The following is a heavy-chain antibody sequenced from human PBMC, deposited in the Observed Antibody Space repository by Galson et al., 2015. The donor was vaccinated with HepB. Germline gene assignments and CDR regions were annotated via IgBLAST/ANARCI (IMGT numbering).Heavy chain of an antibody. J-gene: IGHJ6*02. Sequence: SLRLSCAASGFTFSNAWMSWVRQAPGKGLEWVGRIKSKTDGGTTDYAAPVKGRFTISRDDSKNTLYLQMNSLKTEDTAVYYCTTDQEDTAMVYPIDYYYYGMDVWGQGTTVTVSS. CDR1: GFTFSNAW. CDR2: IKSKTDGGTT. V-gene: IGHV3-15*01. D-gene: IGHD5-18*01. CDR3: TTDQEDTAMVYPIDYYYYGMDV.